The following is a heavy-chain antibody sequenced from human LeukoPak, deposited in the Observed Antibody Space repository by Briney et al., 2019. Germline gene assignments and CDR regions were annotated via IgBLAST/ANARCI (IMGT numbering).Heavy chain of an antibody. CDR2: IYHSGST. CDR1: GYSISSGYY. CDR3: ARNSGYEDY. Sequence: SETLSLTCTVSGYSISSGYYWGWVRQPPGKGLEWIGSIYHSGSTYYNPSLKSRVTISVDTSKNQFSLKLSSVTAADTAVYYCARNSGYEDYWGQGTLVTVSS. V-gene: IGHV4-38-2*02. D-gene: IGHD5-12*01. J-gene: IGHJ4*02.